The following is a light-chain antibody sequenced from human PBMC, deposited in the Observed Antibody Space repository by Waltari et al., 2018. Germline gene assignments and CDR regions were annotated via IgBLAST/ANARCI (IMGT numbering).Light chain of an antibody. CDR2: GAS. CDR1: QSVSSN. CDR3: QQYNTWPT. Sequence: EIVMTQSPATLSVSPGERATLSCRASQSVSSNLAWYQQKPGQAPRLLIYGASTRATGIPAMFSGSGSGTEFTLTIGSMQSEDFAVYYCQQYNTWPTFGQGTKLEIK. V-gene: IGKV3-15*01. J-gene: IGKJ2*01.